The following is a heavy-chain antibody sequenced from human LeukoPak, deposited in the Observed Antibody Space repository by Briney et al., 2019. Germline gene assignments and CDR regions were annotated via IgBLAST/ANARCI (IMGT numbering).Heavy chain of an antibody. Sequence: GGSLRLSCAASGFTFSSYAMSWVRQAPGKGLEWVSAISGSGGSTYYADSVKGRFTISRDNSKNTLYLQMNSLRAEDTAAYYCAKGFDWLLSHFDYWGQGTLVTVSS. CDR1: GFTFSSYA. CDR3: AKGFDWLLSHFDY. CDR2: ISGSGGST. J-gene: IGHJ4*02. V-gene: IGHV3-23*01. D-gene: IGHD3-9*01.